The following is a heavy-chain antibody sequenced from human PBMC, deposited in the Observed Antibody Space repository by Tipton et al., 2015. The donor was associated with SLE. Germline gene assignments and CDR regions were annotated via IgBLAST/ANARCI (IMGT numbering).Heavy chain of an antibody. V-gene: IGHV1-2*02. CDR3: AREGYDFWSGYRYYFDY. D-gene: IGHD3-3*01. J-gene: IGHJ4*02. Sequence: QLVQSGAEVKKPGASVKVSCKASGYTFTGYYMHWVRQAPGQGLEWMGWINPNSGGTNYAQKFQGRVTMTRDTSISTAYMELSRLRSDDTAVYYCAREGYDFWSGYRYYFDYWGQGTLVTVSS. CDR1: GYTFTGYY. CDR2: INPNSGGT.